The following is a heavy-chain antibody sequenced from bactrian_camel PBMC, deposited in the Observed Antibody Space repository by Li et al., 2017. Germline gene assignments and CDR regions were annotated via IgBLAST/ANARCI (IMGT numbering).Heavy chain of an antibody. CDR2: IDSYGSYAST. J-gene: IGHJ4*01. D-gene: IGHD5*01. CDR3: AAIQAWGAPSERTIHYGLGCPYNF. Sequence: VQLVESGGGSVEAGGSLTLTCVASGYTYNGYCMGWFRLAPGKERERVAGIDSYGSYASTAYADSVKGRFTISRDNAKNTLYLQMNSLNPEDTAMYYCAAIQAWGAPSERTIHYGLGCPYNFWGQGTQVTVS. CDR1: GYTYNGYC. V-gene: IGHV3S6*01.